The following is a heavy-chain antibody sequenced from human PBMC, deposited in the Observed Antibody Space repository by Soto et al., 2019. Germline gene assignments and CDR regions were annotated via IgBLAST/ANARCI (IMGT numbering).Heavy chain of an antibody. Sequence: GASVKVSCKASGGTFSSYTISWVRQAPGQGLERMGRIIPILGIANYAQKFQGRVTITADKSTSTAYMELSSLRSEDMSLYYCASGIVGPSTGVPFDYWGQGTLVTVSS. D-gene: IGHD2-15*01. CDR2: IIPILGIA. J-gene: IGHJ4*02. CDR1: GGTFSSYT. CDR3: ASGIVGPSTGVPFDY. V-gene: IGHV1-69*02.